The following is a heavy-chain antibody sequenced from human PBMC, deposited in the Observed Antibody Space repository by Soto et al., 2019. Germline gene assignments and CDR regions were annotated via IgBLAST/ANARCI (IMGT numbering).Heavy chain of an antibody. CDR2: ISTTGGT. J-gene: IGHJ5*02. CDR3: AKGAGPPWFDP. V-gene: IGHV4-4*07. Sequence: ESLSLTCSVSGGSTSTYHWSWIRQPAGKGLEWIGRISTTGGTNYSPSLESRVTMSLDTSKNYFSLELTSVTAADTAVYYCAKGAGPPWFDPWGQGILVTVSS. CDR1: GGSTSTYH.